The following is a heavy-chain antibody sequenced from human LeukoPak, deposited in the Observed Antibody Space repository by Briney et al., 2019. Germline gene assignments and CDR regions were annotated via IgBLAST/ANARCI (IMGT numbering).Heavy chain of an antibody. CDR1: GYTFTGYY. D-gene: IGHD2-21*02. CDR2: INPNSGGT. CDR3: ASLHIVVVTAGYNDAFDI. V-gene: IGHV1-2*02. Sequence: GASVKVSCKASGYTFTGYYMHWVRQAPGQGLEWMGWINPNSGGTNYAQKFQGRVTMTRDTSISTAYMELSRLRSDDTAVYYRASLHIVVVTAGYNDAFDIWGQGTMVTVSS. J-gene: IGHJ3*02.